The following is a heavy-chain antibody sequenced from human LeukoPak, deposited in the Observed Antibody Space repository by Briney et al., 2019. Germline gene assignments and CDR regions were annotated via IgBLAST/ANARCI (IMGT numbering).Heavy chain of an antibody. V-gene: IGHV4-59*01. J-gene: IGHJ4*02. D-gene: IGHD3-22*01. CDR1: GGSLSSYY. Sequence: SETLCLTCTVSGGSLSSYYWTWIRQPPGKGLEWIGYIYNSGTTNYSPSLKSRVTISVDTSKNQFSLKLSSVTAADTAVYYCARGTYYYGSSAYSPFDYWGKGTLVPVSS. CDR3: ARGTYYYGSSAYSPFDY. CDR2: IYNSGTT.